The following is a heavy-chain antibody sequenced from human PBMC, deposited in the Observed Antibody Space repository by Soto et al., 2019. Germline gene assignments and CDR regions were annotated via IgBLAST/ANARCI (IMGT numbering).Heavy chain of an antibody. Sequence: PGRSLRLSCAASGFTFSSYAMSWVRQAPGKGLEWVSAISGSGGSTYYADSVKGRFTISRDSSKNTLYLQMNSLRAEDTAVYYCAKEIGIVGATRFDPWGQGTLVTVSS. CDR2: ISGSGGST. J-gene: IGHJ5*02. CDR1: GFTFSSYA. CDR3: AKEIGIVGATRFDP. D-gene: IGHD1-26*01. V-gene: IGHV3-23*01.